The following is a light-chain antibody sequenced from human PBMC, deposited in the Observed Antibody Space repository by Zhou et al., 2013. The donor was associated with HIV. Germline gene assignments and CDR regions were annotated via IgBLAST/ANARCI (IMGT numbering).Light chain of an antibody. CDR1: QGISKW. CDR3: HQYDNLPLT. CDR2: DVS. J-gene: IGKJ4*01. Sequence: DIQMTQSPSSLSASVGDRVTITCRASQGISKWLAWYQQKPGKAPKLLIYDVSNLHSGVPSRFSGSGSGTDFTFTISSLQPEDVATYYCHQYDNLPLTFGGGTKVEIK. V-gene: IGKV1-33*01.